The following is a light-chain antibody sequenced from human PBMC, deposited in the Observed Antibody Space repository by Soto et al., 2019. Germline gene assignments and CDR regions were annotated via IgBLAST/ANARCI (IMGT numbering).Light chain of an antibody. CDR2: EVT. J-gene: IGLJ1*01. CDR3: CSYAGSNKLV. CDR1: SSDVGGYNY. V-gene: IGLV2-8*01. Sequence: QSVLTQPPSASGSPGQSVTISCTGTSSDVGGYNYVSWYQQHPGKAPKLIIYEVTKRPSGVPDRFSGSKSGNTASLTISGLQAEDEADYYCCSYAGSNKLVFGTGTKVTVL.